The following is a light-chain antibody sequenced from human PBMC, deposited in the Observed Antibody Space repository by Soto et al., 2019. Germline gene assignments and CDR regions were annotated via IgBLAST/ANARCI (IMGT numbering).Light chain of an antibody. CDR1: QSISSN. J-gene: IGKJ4*01. CDR2: GAS. CDR3: QQYNNWPLT. V-gene: IGKV3-15*01. Sequence: EIVMTQSPATLSVSPGERATLSCRASQSISSNLAWYQQKPGQAPRLLIYGASTRAPGIPGRLSGSGSGTEFTLTISSLQSEDFALYYCQQYNNWPLTFGGGTKVDIK.